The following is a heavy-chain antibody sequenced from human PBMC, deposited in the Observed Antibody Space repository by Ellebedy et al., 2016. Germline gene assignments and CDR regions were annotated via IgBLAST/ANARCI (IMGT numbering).Heavy chain of an antibody. Sequence: GESLKISCSGSGFSFTGYVMHWVRQAPGKGLEYLSAITSNGRTTYYADSVEGRFTISRDDSKNTLFLQMSSLRTDDTAVYYRAKPMDYGDPRAFDVWGQGTMVTVSS. CDR2: ITSNGRTT. D-gene: IGHD4-17*01. J-gene: IGHJ3*01. V-gene: IGHV3-64D*06. CDR3: AKPMDYGDPRAFDV. CDR1: GFSFTGYV.